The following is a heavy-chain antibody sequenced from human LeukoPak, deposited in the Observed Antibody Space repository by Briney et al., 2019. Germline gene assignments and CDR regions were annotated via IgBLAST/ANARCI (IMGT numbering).Heavy chain of an antibody. J-gene: IGHJ3*02. CDR3: ARDRSQNSDSSGYYPDALNI. D-gene: IGHD3-22*01. V-gene: IGHV3-7*01. Sequence: PGGSLRLSCAASGFTFNTYWMSWVRQAPGRGLEWVANIKGDGTEKYYVDSVKGRFTISRDNAKNSLFLHMNSLRADDTAVYYCARDRSQNSDSSGYYPDALNIWGQGTMVTVSS. CDR2: IKGDGTEK. CDR1: GFTFNTYW.